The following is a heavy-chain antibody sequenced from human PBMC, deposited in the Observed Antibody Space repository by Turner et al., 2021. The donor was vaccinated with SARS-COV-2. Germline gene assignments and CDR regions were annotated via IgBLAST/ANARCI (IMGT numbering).Heavy chain of an antibody. V-gene: IGHV3-7*03. CDR3: ARLHTSSWYFDY. CDR2: IKQDGSEK. Sequence: EVQLVESGGGLVQPGGSLRPSCAASGFTFSSYWMSWVRQATGKGLEWVANIKQDGSEKYYVDSVKGRFTISRDNAKNSLYLQMNSLRAEDTAVYYCARLHTSSWYFDYWGQGTLVTVSS. CDR1: GFTFSSYW. J-gene: IGHJ4*02. D-gene: IGHD6-13*01.